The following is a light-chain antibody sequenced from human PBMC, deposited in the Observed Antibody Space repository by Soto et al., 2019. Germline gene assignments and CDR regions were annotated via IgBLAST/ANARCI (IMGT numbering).Light chain of an antibody. J-gene: IGKJ1*01. CDR2: DAS. Sequence: DIQMSQSPSTLSASVGDRVTITCRASQNINIWLAWYQQKPGKAPKLLIFDASSLESGVPSRFSGSGSGTEFTLTISSLQPDDFATYYCQQYNSYWTFGQGTKVHIK. V-gene: IGKV1-5*01. CDR3: QQYNSYWT. CDR1: QNINIW.